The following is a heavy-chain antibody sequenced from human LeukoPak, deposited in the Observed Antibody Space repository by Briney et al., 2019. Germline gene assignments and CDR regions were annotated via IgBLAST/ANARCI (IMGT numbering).Heavy chain of an antibody. V-gene: IGHV4-39*07. D-gene: IGHD4-23*01. Sequence: PSETLSLTGTVSGGSISSSSYYWGWIRQPPGKGLEWIGSIYYSGSTYYNPSLKSRVTISVDTSKNQFSLKLSSVTAADTAVYYCARVDVGGNSPWYYYYYMDVWGKGTTVTVSS. CDR3: ARVDVGGNSPWYYYYYMDV. CDR1: GGSISSSSYY. CDR2: IYYSGST. J-gene: IGHJ6*03.